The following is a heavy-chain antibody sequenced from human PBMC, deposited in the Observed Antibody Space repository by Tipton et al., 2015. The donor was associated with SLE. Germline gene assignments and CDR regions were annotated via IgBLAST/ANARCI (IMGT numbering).Heavy chain of an antibody. D-gene: IGHD6-13*01. CDR3: ARPSSTSWYAAFDI. V-gene: IGHV4-34*01. CDR2: INQSGST. CDR1: GGSFSGYY. Sequence: TLSLTCAVYGGSFSGYYWSWIRQPPGKGLEWIGEINQSGSTNHNPSLKSRVTILVGTSKNQFSLKLSSVTAADTAVYYCARPSSTSWYAAFDIWGQGTMVAVSS. J-gene: IGHJ3*02.